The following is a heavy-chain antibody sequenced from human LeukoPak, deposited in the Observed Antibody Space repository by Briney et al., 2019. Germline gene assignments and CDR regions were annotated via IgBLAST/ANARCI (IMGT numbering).Heavy chain of an antibody. J-gene: IGHJ4*02. Sequence: PSETLSLTCTVSGGSISGGGYYWSWIRQPAGKGLEWIGRIYTSGTANYNPSLKSRVTISVDTSKNRFSLRLNSVTAADTAVYYCARLNSHQLRPRFDYWGQGTLVTVSS. CDR1: GGSISGGGYY. D-gene: IGHD2-2*01. CDR2: IYTSGTA. CDR3: ARLNSHQLRPRFDY. V-gene: IGHV4-61*02.